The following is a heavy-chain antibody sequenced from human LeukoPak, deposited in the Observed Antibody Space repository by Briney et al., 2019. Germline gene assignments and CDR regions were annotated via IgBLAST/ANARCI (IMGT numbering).Heavy chain of an antibody. CDR2: INHSGGT. V-gene: IGHV4-34*01. D-gene: IGHD2-15*01. CDR1: GGSFSDYY. Sequence: PSETLSLTCAVYGGSFSDYYWNFLRQLPEKGLEWIGEINHSGGTNYNPSLKSRVTMSVDTSKNQFSLKLSSVTAADTAVYYCARDTPCSGGSCYLVPWFDPWGQGTLVTVSS. J-gene: IGHJ5*02. CDR3: ARDTPCSGGSCYLVPWFDP.